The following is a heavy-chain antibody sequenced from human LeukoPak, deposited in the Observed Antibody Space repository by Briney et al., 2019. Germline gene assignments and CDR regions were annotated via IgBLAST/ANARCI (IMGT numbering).Heavy chain of an antibody. J-gene: IGHJ6*03. CDR3: AREYPSDYYYYYMDV. CDR1: GFTFSSYA. CDR2: ISYDGSNK. V-gene: IGHV3-30*04. Sequence: GGSLRLSCAASGFTFSSYAMHWVRQAPGKGLEWVAVISYDGSNKYYADSVKGRFTISRDNAKNSLYLQMNSLRAEDTAVYYCAREYPSDYYYYYMDVWGKGTTVTVSS.